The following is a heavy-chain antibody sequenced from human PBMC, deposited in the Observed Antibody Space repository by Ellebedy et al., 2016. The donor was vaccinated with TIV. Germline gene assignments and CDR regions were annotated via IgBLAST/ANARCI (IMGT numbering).Heavy chain of an antibody. CDR1: GFTFSNAW. CDR2: IKSKTDYATR. CDR3: AAGTGRTDFDY. D-gene: IGHD2-15*01. J-gene: IGHJ4*02. V-gene: IGHV3-15*01. Sequence: GESLKISXAASGFTFSNAWMSWVRQAPGKGLEWVGCIKSKTDYATRDYTAPLKGRFSISRDDSKNTVYLQMNGLQSGDTAVYYCAAGTGRTDFDYWGQGTLVTVSS.